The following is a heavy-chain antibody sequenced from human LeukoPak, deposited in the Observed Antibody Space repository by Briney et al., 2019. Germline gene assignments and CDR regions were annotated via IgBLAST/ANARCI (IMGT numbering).Heavy chain of an antibody. D-gene: IGHD3-22*01. CDR2: INHSGST. Sequence: PSETLSLTCAVYGGSFSGYYWSWIRQPPGKGLEWIGEINHSGSTNYNPSLKSRVTISVDTSKNQFSLKLSSVTAADTAVYYCARGRYDSSGYDYFGRSGDYYYYYMDVWGKGTTVTVSS. V-gene: IGHV4-34*01. CDR1: GGSFSGYY. CDR3: ARGRYDSSGYDYFGRSGDYYYYYMDV. J-gene: IGHJ6*03.